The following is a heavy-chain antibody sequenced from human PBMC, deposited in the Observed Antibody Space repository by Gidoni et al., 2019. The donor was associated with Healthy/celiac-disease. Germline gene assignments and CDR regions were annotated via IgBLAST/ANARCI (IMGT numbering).Heavy chain of an antibody. Sequence: QMQLVQSGPEVKKPGTSVKVSCKASGFTFTSSAMQWVRQALGQRLEGLVWIVVGSGNTNFAQKFQERVTITRDMSTSTAYMELRSLRSEDTAVYYCAAEGTYCGGDCYPSYYYYGMDVWGQGTTVTVSS. CDR3: AAEGTYCGGDCYPSYYYYGMDV. J-gene: IGHJ6*02. CDR1: GFTFTSSA. D-gene: IGHD2-21*02. V-gene: IGHV1-58*02. CDR2: IVVGSGNT.